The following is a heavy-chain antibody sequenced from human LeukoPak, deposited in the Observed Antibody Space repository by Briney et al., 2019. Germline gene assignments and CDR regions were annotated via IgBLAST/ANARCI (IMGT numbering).Heavy chain of an antibody. Sequence: GGIIPIFGTANYAQKFQGRVTITADESTSTAYMELSSLRSEDTAVHYCAIQRIVQNWFDPWGQGTLVTVSS. CDR3: AIQRIVQNWFDP. J-gene: IGHJ5*02. V-gene: IGHV1-69*01. D-gene: IGHD2/OR15-2a*01. CDR2: IIPIFGTA.